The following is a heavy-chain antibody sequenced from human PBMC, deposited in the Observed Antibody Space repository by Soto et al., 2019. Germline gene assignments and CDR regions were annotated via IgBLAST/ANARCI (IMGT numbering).Heavy chain of an antibody. V-gene: IGHV3-64*01. CDR3: ARRARADYYSMDV. CDR1: GFTFSRDA. Sequence: EVHLVETGGGLAQPGGSLRLSCAASGFTFSRDAMDGVSQAQVKGLEYVSGISSNGIGTYYASSVKGRFTISRDNSRDTVYLQMDSLRPEDMAVYYCARRARADYYSMDVWGKRTTVTVS. CDR2: ISSNGIGT. J-gene: IGHJ6*03.